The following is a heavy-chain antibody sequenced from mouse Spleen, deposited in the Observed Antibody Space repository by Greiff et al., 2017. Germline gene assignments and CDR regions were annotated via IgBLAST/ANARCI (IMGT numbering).Heavy chain of an antibody. Sequence: QVQLQQPGAELVKPGASVKLSCKASGYTFTSYWMQWVKQRPGQGLEWIGEIDPSDSYTNYNQKFKGKATLTVDTSSSTAYMQLSSLTSEDSAVYYCARSGLRQAYWGQGTLVTVSA. V-gene: IGHV1-50*01. CDR3: ARSGLRQAY. CDR1: GYTFTSYW. J-gene: IGHJ3*01. CDR2: IDPSDSYT. D-gene: IGHD2-2*01.